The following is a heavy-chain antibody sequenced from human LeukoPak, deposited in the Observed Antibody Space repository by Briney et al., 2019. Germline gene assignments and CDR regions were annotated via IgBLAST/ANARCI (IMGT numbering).Heavy chain of an antibody. CDR2: MNPNSGNT. V-gene: IGHV1-8*01. J-gene: IGHJ5*02. CDR3: ARGSRSWLRLTRWFDP. CDR1: GYTFTNYD. D-gene: IGHD5-12*01. Sequence: ASVKVSCKASGYTFTNYDINWVRQATGQGLEWMGWMNPNSGNTDYAQKFQGRVTMTRNTSISTAYMELSSLVSEDTAVYYCARGSRSWLRLTRWFDPWGQGALVTVSS.